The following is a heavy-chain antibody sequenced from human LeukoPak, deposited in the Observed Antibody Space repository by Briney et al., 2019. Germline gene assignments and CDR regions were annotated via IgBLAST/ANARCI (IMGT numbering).Heavy chain of an antibody. CDR3: ASWPRMDV. CDR1: GGSISSSNW. CDR2: IYHSGST. Sequence: PSGTLSLTCAVSGGSISSSNWWSWVRQPPGKGLEWIGQIYHSGSTNYNPSLKSRVAMSIDKSKNQFSLNVNSVTAADTAVYYCASWPRMDVWGKGTTVTVSS. J-gene: IGHJ6*04. V-gene: IGHV4-4*02.